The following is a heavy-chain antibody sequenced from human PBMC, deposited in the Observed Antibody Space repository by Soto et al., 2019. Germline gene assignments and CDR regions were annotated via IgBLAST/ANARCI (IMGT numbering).Heavy chain of an antibody. D-gene: IGHD2-15*01. Sequence: PGWSLRLSCAASGFTFSSDWMSWVRQAPGKGLDGVANIKQDESEKYYVDSVKVRFTISRHNAKNSLYLQMNSLRDKDTVVYYGARESIVVVVAATAVNMYNWFVPWGQGTLVTVSS. J-gene: IGHJ5*02. CDR1: GFTFSSDW. V-gene: IGHV3-7*01. CDR2: IKQDESEK. CDR3: ARESIVVVVAATAVNMYNWFVP.